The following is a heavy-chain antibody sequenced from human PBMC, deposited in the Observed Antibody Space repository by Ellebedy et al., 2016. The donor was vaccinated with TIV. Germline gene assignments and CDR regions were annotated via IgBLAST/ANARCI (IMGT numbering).Heavy chain of an antibody. V-gene: IGHV3-48*01. CDR3: AAAAGAGDDAFDI. CDR2: ISSSSSTI. D-gene: IGHD6-13*01. Sequence: GESLKISXAASGFTFSRYSMNWVRQAPGKGLEWVSYISSSSSTIYYADSVKGRFTISRDKAKNSLYLQMNSRRAEDTAVYYCAAAAGAGDDAFDIWGQGTMVTVSS. CDR1: GFTFSRYS. J-gene: IGHJ3*02.